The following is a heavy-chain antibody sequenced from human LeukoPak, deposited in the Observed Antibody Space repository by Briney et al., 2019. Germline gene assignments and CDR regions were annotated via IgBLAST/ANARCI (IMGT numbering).Heavy chain of an antibody. D-gene: IGHD1-26*01. CDR1: GYTFTSYY. J-gene: IGHJ4*02. V-gene: IGHV1-46*01. Sequence: GASVKVSCKASGYTFTSYYIHWVRQAPGQGLEWMGIINPSGGGTSYAQKFQGRVTMTRDTSTSTVYMELSSLRSEDTAVYYCARSSGRYQGPFDYWGQRTLVTVSS. CDR3: ARSSGRYQGPFDY. CDR2: INPSGGGT.